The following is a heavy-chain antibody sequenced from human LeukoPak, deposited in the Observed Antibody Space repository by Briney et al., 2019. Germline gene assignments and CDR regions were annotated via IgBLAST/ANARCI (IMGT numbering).Heavy chain of an antibody. V-gene: IGHV3-20*04. CDR2: INGNGGST. D-gene: IGHD5-18*01. J-gene: IGHJ4*02. CDR3: TRDSRYDTAMASFVY. Sequence: GGSLRLSCAASGFTFDDYGMSWVRQVPGKGLEWVSSINGNGGSTAYADSVKGRFTISRDNAKNSLYLQMNSLKTEDTAVYYCTRDSRYDTAMASFVYWGQGTLVTVSS. CDR1: GFTFDDYG.